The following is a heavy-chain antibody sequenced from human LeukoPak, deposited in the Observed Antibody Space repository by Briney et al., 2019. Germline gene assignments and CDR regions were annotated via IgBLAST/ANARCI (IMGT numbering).Heavy chain of an antibody. V-gene: IGHV1-2*02. D-gene: IGHD6-19*01. CDR3: ARDPGYSSGWSNLPLDY. Sequence: ASVKVSCKASGYTFTGYYMHWVRQATGQGLEGMGWINPNSGGTNYAQKFQGRVTMTRDTSISTAYMELSRLRSDDTAVYYCARDPGYSSGWSNLPLDYWGQGTLVTVSS. J-gene: IGHJ4*02. CDR1: GYTFTGYY. CDR2: INPNSGGT.